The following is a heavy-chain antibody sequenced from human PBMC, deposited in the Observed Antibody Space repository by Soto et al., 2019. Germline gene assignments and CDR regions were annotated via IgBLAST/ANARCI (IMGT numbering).Heavy chain of an antibody. CDR2: IYYNGSN. V-gene: IGHV4-31*01. J-gene: IGHJ4*02. CDR3: ARSFVH. Sequence: QVQLQESGPGLVKPSQTLSLTCTVSGGSISSGDYYWDWIRQHPGKGLEWIGYIYYNGSNDYDPSIKSPVTITLDTSKNQFTFNLTSVTDADTVEHYCARSFVHWGQGTLVTVSS. CDR1: GGSISSGDYY.